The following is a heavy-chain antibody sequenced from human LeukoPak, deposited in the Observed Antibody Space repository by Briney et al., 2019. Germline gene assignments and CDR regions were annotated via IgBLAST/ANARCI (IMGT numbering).Heavy chain of an antibody. J-gene: IGHJ6*02. CDR3: ARVPRYCTNGVCYHYYYGMDV. D-gene: IGHD2-8*01. V-gene: IGHV4-59*01. CDR2: IYYSGST. Sequence: SETLSLTCTVSGGSISSYYWSWIRQPPGKGLEWIGYIYYSGSTNYNPSLKSRVTISVDTSKNQSSLKLSSVTAADTAVYYCARVPRYCTNGVCYHYYYGMDVWGQGTTVTVSS. CDR1: GGSISSYY.